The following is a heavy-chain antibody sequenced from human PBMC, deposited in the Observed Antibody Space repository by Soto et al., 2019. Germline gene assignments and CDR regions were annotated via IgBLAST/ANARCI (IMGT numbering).Heavy chain of an antibody. D-gene: IGHD3-10*01. CDR3: AILYCAGSTRRVRIDY. J-gene: IGHJ4*02. V-gene: IGHV3-20*04. CDR1: GFTYADYG. CDR2: INWHGGST. Sequence: EVQLVESGGGVVRPGGYLRLSCAASGFTYADYGMSWVREDPGKGLEWVSGINWHGGSTGYADSVKGRFTISRDNAKNSLYLQMNSLRAEYTALYYCAILYCAGSTRRVRIDYWGQGTLVIVSS.